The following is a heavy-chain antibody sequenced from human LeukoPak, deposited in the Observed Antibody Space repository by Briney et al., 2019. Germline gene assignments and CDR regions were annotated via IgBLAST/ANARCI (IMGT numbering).Heavy chain of an antibody. D-gene: IGHD5-18*01. J-gene: IGHJ3*02. CDR2: IYPGDSDT. V-gene: IGHV5-51*01. CDR1: GYSFTSYW. CDR3: ARRQLDGYSYGYGLHAFDI. Sequence: GESLKISCKGSGYSFTSYWIGWVRQMPGKGLEWMGIIYPGDSDTRYSPSFQGQVTISADKSISTAYLQWSSLKASDTAMYYCARRQLDGYSYGYGLHAFDIWGQGTMVTVSS.